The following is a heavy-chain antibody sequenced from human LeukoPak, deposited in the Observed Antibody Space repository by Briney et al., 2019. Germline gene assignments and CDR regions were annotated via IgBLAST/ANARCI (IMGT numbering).Heavy chain of an antibody. CDR2: INHSGST. J-gene: IGHJ4*02. CDR1: GGSFSGYY. V-gene: IGHV4-34*01. D-gene: IGHD5-18*01. Sequence: SETLSLTCAVYGGSFSGYYWSWIRQPPGKGLEWIGEINHSGSTNYNPSLKSRVTISVDTSKNQFSLKLSSVTAADTAVYYCARECRIQLWNYLDYWGQGILVTVSS. CDR3: ARECRIQLWNYLDY.